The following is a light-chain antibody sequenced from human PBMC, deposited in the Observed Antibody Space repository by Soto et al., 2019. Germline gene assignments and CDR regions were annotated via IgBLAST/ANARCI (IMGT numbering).Light chain of an antibody. J-gene: IGKJ3*01. CDR3: HQYGSSPT. V-gene: IGKV3-20*01. CDR2: GAS. Sequence: EIVLTQSPGTVSLSPGERATLSCRASQSVSSSYLAWYQQKPGQAPRLLINGASSRATGIPDRFSGSGSGTDFTLTISRLEPEDFAVYYCHQYGSSPTFGPGTKVDIK. CDR1: QSVSSSY.